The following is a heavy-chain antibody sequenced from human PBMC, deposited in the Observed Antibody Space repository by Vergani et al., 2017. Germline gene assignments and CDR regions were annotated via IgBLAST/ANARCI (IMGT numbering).Heavy chain of an antibody. J-gene: IGHJ4*02. CDR1: GGSISSGSYY. V-gene: IGHV4-61*02. Sequence: QVQLQESGPGLVKPSQTLSLTCTVSGGSISSGSYYWSWIRQPPGKGLEWIGEINHSGSTNYNPSLKSRVTISVDTSKNQFSLKLSSVTAADTAVYYCARHLPPTYSSGWYGGAYGFDYWGQGTLVTVSS. CDR3: ARHLPPTYSSGWYGGAYGFDY. D-gene: IGHD6-19*01. CDR2: INHSGST.